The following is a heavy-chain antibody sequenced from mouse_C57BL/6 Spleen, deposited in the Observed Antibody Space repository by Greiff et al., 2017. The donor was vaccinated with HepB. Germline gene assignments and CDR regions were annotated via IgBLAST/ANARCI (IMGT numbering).Heavy chain of an antibody. J-gene: IGHJ2*01. D-gene: IGHD1-1*01. CDR2: IYPGSGST. CDR3: ARRYYGSSYNY. V-gene: IGHV1-55*01. Sequence: VQLQQPGAELVKPGASVKMSCKASGYTFTSYWITWVKQRPGQGLEWIGDIYPGSGSTKYNEKFKSKATLTVDTSSSTAYMQLSSLTSEDSAVYYCARRYYGSSYNYWGQGTTLTVSS. CDR1: GYTFTSYW.